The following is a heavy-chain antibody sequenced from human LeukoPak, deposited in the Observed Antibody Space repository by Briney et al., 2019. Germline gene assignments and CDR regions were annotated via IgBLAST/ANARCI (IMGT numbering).Heavy chain of an antibody. CDR3: TRYIAAVGKVN. V-gene: IGHV3-53*01. CDR2: IYSGGNT. Sequence: GGSLRLSCTVSGFTVSSNSWSWVRQAPGKGLEWVSFIYSGGNTHYSDSVKGRFTISRDNSKNTLYLQMNSLKTEDTAVYYCTRYIAAVGKVNWGQGTLVTVSS. D-gene: IGHD6-13*01. J-gene: IGHJ4*02. CDR1: GFTVSSNS.